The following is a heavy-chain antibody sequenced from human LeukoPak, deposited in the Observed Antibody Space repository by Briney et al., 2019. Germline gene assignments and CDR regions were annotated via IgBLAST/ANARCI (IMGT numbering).Heavy chain of an antibody. J-gene: IGHJ3*02. Sequence: SETLSLTCAVYGGSLSGYYWSWIRQPPGKGLEWIGKINHSVSTNYNPSLKSRVTIPVATTKTQTSLNLNSVTAAHTAVHYCVRGGVIAITFLDIWGQGTMVTVSS. D-gene: IGHD2/OR15-2a*01. CDR2: INHSVST. CDR3: VRGGVIAITFLDI. CDR1: GGSLSGYY. V-gene: IGHV4-34*01.